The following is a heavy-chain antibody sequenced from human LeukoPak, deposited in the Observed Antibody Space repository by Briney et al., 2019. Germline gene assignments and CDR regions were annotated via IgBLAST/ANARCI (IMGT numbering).Heavy chain of an antibody. V-gene: IGHV4-38-2*02. J-gene: IGHJ4*02. CDR2: SGST. Sequence: PSETLSLTCTVSGYSISSGYYWGWIRQPPGKGLEWIGSGSTYYNPSLKSRVTISVDTSKNQFSLKLSSVTAADTAVYYCARELMTTVTYFDYWGQGTLVTVSS. CDR1: GYSISSGYY. CDR3: ARELMTTVTYFDY. D-gene: IGHD4-17*01.